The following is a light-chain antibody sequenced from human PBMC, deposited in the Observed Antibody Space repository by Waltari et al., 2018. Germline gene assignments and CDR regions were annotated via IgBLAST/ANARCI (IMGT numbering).Light chain of an antibody. V-gene: IGKV3-15*01. J-gene: IGKJ5*01. CDR3: QQYNRWPPIT. Sequence: VMTQSPATLSVSPGERAILSCRASQSIADNLAWYQQRRGQAPRLLIYGASTRATGVPARFTGRGSGTDFTLTISSLQSEDSAVYYCQQYNRWPPITFGLGTRLEI. CDR1: QSIADN. CDR2: GAS.